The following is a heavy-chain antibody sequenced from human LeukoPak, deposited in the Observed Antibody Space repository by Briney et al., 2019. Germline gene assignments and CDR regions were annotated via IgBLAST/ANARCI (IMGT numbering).Heavy chain of an antibody. Sequence: SETLSLTCTVSGGSISSYDWSWIRQPPGKGLEWIGYIYYSGSTNYNPSLKSRVTISVDTSKNQFSLKLSSVTAADTAVYYCARNPEGRLRGRHFDYWGQGTLVTVSS. V-gene: IGHV4-59*01. CDR1: GGSISSYD. CDR2: IYYSGST. J-gene: IGHJ4*02. D-gene: IGHD3-16*01. CDR3: ARNPEGRLRGRHFDY.